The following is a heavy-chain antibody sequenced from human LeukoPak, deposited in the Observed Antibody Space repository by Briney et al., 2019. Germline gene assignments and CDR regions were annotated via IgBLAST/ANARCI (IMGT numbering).Heavy chain of an antibody. CDR2: VDPEDGET. D-gene: IGHD2-2*01. V-gene: IGHV1-69-2*01. CDR1: GYTFTDYY. J-gene: IGHJ4*02. CDR3: ATGRCSSTSCRSEY. Sequence: ASVKISCKASGYTFTDYYMHWVQQAPEKGLEWMGRVDPEDGETIYAEKFQGRVTITADTSTDTAYMELSSLRSEDTAVYYCATGRCSSTSCRSEYWGQGTLVTVSS.